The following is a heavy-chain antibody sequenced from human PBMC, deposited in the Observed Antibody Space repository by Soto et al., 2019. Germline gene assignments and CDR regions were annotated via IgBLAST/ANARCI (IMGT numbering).Heavy chain of an antibody. CDR3: VRDGSVTLYGVLIPNSYHRFEP. J-gene: IGHJ5*02. CDR1: GFTFSSYA. Sequence: GGSLRLSCAASGFTFSSYAMSWVRQAPGKGLEWVSAISGSGGSTYYADSVKGRFTISRDNSKNTLYLQMNSLRAEDTAMYYCVRDGSVTLYGVLIPNSYHRFEPWGQGPRVTVPS. V-gene: IGHV3-23*01. D-gene: IGHD3-16*01. CDR2: ISGSGGST.